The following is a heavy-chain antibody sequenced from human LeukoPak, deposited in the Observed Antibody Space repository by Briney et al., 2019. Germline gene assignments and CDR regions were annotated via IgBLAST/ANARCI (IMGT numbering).Heavy chain of an antibody. CDR1: GGTFSSYA. D-gene: IGHD6-13*01. V-gene: IGHV1-46*01. CDR3: ARTSSSWYGDYFDY. J-gene: IGHJ4*02. CDR2: VNPSGGST. Sequence: ASVKVSCKDSGGTFSSYAISWVRQAPGQGLEWMGIVNPSGGSTSYAQKFQGRVTMTRDTSTSTVYMELSSLRSEDTAVYYCARTSSSWYGDYFDYWGQGTLVTVSS.